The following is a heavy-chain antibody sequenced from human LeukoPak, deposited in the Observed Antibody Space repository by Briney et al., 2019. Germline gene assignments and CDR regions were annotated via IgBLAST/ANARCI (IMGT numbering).Heavy chain of an antibody. D-gene: IGHD3-10*01. CDR1: GGSISSSSYY. Sequence: SETLSLTCTVSGGSISSSSYYWGWIRQPPGKGLEWIGSIYYSGSTYYNPSLKSRVTISVDTSKNQFSLKLSSVTAADTAVYYCARLWARRGSGTYDAFDIWGQGTMATVSS. V-gene: IGHV4-39*07. J-gene: IGHJ3*02. CDR2: IYYSGST. CDR3: ARLWARRGSGTYDAFDI.